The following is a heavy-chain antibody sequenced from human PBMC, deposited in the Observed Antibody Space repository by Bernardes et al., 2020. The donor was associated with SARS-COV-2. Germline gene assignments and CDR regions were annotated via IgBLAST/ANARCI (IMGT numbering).Heavy chain of an antibody. CDR1: EFSLRTYW. CDR3: IKDFTGEEDY. J-gene: IGHJ4*02. V-gene: IGHV3-74*01. Sequence: GGYLRLSCAASEFSLRTYWVHWVRQVPGKGLVWVSRMDPAGGRIDYADSVRGRFSISRDNAENTVSLQMNSLRAEDTAVYYCIKDFTGEEDYWGQGTLVTVSS. CDR2: MDPAGGRI.